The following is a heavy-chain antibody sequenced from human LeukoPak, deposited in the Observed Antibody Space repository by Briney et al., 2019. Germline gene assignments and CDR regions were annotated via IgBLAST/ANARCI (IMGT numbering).Heavy chain of an antibody. Sequence: GGSLRLSCAASGFTFSSYSMNWVRQAPGKGLEWVSSISSSSSYIYYADSVKGRFTISRDNSKNTLSLQMNSLRAEDTAVFYCAKDLADYYDSSGSIDYWGQGTLVTVSS. V-gene: IGHV3-21*01. D-gene: IGHD3-22*01. CDR2: ISSSSSYI. CDR3: AKDLADYYDSSGSIDY. CDR1: GFTFSSYS. J-gene: IGHJ4*02.